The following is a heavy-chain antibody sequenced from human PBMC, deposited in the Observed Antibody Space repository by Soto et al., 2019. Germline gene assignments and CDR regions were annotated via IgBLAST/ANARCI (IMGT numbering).Heavy chain of an antibody. J-gene: IGHJ3*02. D-gene: IGHD3-22*01. Sequence: SVKVYCKASGGTFSSYAISWVRQAPGQGLEWMGGIIPIFGTANYAQKFQGRVTITADESTSTAYMELSSLRSEDTAVYYCAARKWGYYVSSGSMPAFDIWGPGTMVTVS. CDR1: GGTFSSYA. CDR3: AARKWGYYVSSGSMPAFDI. CDR2: IIPIFGTA. V-gene: IGHV1-69*13.